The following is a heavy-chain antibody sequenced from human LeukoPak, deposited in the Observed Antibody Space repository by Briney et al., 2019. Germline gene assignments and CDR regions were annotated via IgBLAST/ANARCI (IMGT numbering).Heavy chain of an antibody. D-gene: IGHD1-26*01. Sequence: GGSLRLSCAASGFTFSSYSMNWVRQAPGKGLEWISYISSSSSMIFYADPVKGRFTISRDNAKNSLYLQLNSLRDEDTAVYYCAKYSGSSDAFDIWGQGTMVTVSS. J-gene: IGHJ3*02. CDR1: GFTFSSYS. CDR2: ISSSSSMI. CDR3: AKYSGSSDAFDI. V-gene: IGHV3-48*02.